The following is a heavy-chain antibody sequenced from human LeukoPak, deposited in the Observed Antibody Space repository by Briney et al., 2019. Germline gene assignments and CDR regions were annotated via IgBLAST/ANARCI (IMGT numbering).Heavy chain of an antibody. D-gene: IGHD2-21*01. Sequence: GGSLRLSCAASGFTFSSYGMHWVRQAPGKGLEWVAVIWYDGSNKYYAGSVKGRFTISRDNSKNTLYHQMNSLRAEDTAVYYCAKGGDGDYFDYWGQGTLVTVSS. CDR1: GFTFSSYG. J-gene: IGHJ4*02. CDR2: IWYDGSNK. CDR3: AKGGDGDYFDY. V-gene: IGHV3-33*06.